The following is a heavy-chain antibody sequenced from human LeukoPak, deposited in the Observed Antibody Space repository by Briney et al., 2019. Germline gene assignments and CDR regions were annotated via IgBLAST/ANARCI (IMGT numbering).Heavy chain of an antibody. Sequence: PSETLSLTCTVSGGSISSSNYYWGWIRQPPGKGLEWIGSIYYSGSTYYNPSLKSRVTISVDTSKNQFSLKLISVIAADTAVYYCARPGYSSSWTPVYWGQGTLVTVSS. V-gene: IGHV4-39*01. CDR2: IYYSGST. CDR3: ARPGYSSSWTPVY. CDR1: GGSISSSNYY. D-gene: IGHD6-13*01. J-gene: IGHJ4*02.